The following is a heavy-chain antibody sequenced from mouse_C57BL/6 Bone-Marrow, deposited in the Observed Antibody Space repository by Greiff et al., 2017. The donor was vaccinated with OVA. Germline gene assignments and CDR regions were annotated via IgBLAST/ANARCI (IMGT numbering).Heavy chain of an antibody. CDR1: GYAFTNYL. CDR2: INPGSGGT. J-gene: IGHJ2*01. Sequence: VQLQQSGAELVRPGTSVKVSCKASGYAFTNYLIEWVKQRPGQGLEWIGVINPGSGGTNYNEKFKGKATLTADKSSSTAYMQLSSLTSEDSAVYFCARPLYVRRGWYFDYWGQGTTLTVSS. V-gene: IGHV1-54*01. D-gene: IGHD2-3*01. CDR3: ARPLYVRRGWYFDY.